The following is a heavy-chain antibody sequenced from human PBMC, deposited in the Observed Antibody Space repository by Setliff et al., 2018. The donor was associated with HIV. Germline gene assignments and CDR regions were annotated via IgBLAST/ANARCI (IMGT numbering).Heavy chain of an antibody. V-gene: IGHV3-7*03. D-gene: IGHD3-10*01. Sequence: PGGSLRLSCEASGFPFSSFWMSWVRQAPGKGLEWVANIKQDGRDKYYVDSVKDRFTISRDNTRMSLYLEMSSLRAEDTAVYYCGKDYVADYYTPSGRDGAVDYWGQGTLVTVSS. CDR2: IKQDGRDK. CDR3: GKDYVADYYTPSGRDGAVDY. CDR1: GFPFSSFW. J-gene: IGHJ4*02.